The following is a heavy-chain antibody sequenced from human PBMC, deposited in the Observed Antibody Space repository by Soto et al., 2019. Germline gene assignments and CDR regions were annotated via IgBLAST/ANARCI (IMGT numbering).Heavy chain of an antibody. J-gene: IGHJ4*02. CDR1: SESLSGYY. Sequence: QVQLQQWGAGLLKPSETLSLTCAVNSESLSGYYWSWIRQSPGKGLEWIGEIDGSGNTNYSPSLRSRVAMSVGTSKNHFSLNLNSVSAADTAAYYCVGARGRLVGFDYWGQGTLVTVSS. D-gene: IGHD1-26*01. CDR3: VGARGRLVGFDY. CDR2: IDGSGNT. V-gene: IGHV4-34*01.